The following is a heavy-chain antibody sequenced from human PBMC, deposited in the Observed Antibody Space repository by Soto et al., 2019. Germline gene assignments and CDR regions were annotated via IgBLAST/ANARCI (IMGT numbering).Heavy chain of an antibody. CDR1: GGSISSGGYY. CDR2: IYYSGST. CDR3: ERTPLSSSGYYYAHDAFDI. J-gene: IGHJ3*02. V-gene: IGHV4-31*03. D-gene: IGHD3-22*01. Sequence: TLSRTCPVSGGSISSGGYYWSWIRQHPGKGLEWIGYIYYSGSTYYNPSLKSRVTISVDTSKNQFSLKLSSVTAADTAAYYCERTPLSSSGYYYAHDAFDIWGQGTMVTV.